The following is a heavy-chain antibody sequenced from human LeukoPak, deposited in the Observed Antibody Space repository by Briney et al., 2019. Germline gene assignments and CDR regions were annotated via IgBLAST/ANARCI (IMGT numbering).Heavy chain of an antibody. J-gene: IGHJ5*02. CDR1: GYTFTSYG. Sequence: ASVKVSCKASGYTFTSYGISWVRQAPGQGLEWMGWISAYNGNTNYAQKLQGRVTMTTDTSTSTACMELRSLRSDDTAVYYCARDSVVVVAASDWFDPWGQGTLVTVSS. V-gene: IGHV1-18*01. D-gene: IGHD2-15*01. CDR3: ARDSVVVVAASDWFDP. CDR2: ISAYNGNT.